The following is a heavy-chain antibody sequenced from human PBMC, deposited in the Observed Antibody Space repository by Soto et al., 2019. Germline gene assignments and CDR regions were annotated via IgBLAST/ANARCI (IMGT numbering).Heavy chain of an antibody. J-gene: IGHJ4*02. Sequence: GGSLRLSCAASGFIFSNYAMYWVRQAPGKGLEWVSAISGSGTSTPYADSVKGRFAISRDNSENTLYLQMNSLRVEDTAVYYCAKGGRQWLVTSDFNYWGQGALVTVSS. CDR3: AKGGRQWLVTSDFNY. D-gene: IGHD6-19*01. V-gene: IGHV3-23*01. CDR2: ISGSGTST. CDR1: GFIFSNYA.